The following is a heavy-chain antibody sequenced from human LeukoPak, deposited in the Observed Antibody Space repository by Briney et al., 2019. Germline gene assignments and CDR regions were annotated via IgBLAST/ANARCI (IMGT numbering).Heavy chain of an antibody. CDR1: GYSISSGYY. V-gene: IGHV4-38-2*02. J-gene: IGHJ4*02. CDR3: ARRVYYYDSSVYKAGYYFDS. D-gene: IGHD3-22*01. Sequence: SETLSLTCTVSGYSISSGYYWGWIRQPPGKGLEWIGSIYHSGTTYYNPSLKSRVTISVDTSKNQFSLKLSSVTAADTAMYYCARRVYYYDSSVYKAGYYFDSWGQGTLVTVSS. CDR2: IYHSGTT.